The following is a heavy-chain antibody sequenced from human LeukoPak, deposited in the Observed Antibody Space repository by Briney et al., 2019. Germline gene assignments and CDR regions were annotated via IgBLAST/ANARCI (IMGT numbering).Heavy chain of an antibody. D-gene: IGHD6-19*01. V-gene: IGHV1-46*01. CDR1: GYTFTSYY. CDR2: INPSGGST. Sequence: ASVKVSCKASGYTFTSYYMQWVRQAPGQGLEWMGIINPSGGSTSYAQKFQGRVTMTRDTSTSTVYMELSCLRSEDTAVYYCARDPVPADSGWYLHFDYWGQGTLVTVSS. J-gene: IGHJ4*02. CDR3: ARDPVPADSGWYLHFDY.